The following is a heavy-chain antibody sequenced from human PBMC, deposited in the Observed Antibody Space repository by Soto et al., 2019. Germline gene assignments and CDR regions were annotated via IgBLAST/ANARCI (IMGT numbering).Heavy chain of an antibody. D-gene: IGHD3-22*01. CDR3: ARGGYYYDSSGYYYTPFDP. Sequence: QVRLVQSGAEVKKPGASVKVSCKASGYTFTSYGISWVRQAPGQGLEWMGWISAYNGNTNYAQKLQGRVTMTTDTSTSTAYMELRSLRSDDTAVYYCARGGYYYDSSGYYYTPFDPWGQGTLVTVSS. J-gene: IGHJ5*02. V-gene: IGHV1-18*04. CDR1: GYTFTSYG. CDR2: ISAYNGNT.